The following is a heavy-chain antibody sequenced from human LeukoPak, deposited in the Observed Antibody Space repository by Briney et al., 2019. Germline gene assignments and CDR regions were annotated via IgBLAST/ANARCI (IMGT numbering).Heavy chain of an antibody. CDR3: ATGAHTYSSSWYFLSFWFDP. Sequence: ASVTVSCKVSGYTLTELSMHWVRQAPGKGLEWMGGFDPEDGETIYAQKFQGRVTMTEDTSTDTAYMELSSLRSEDTAVYYCATGAHTYSSSWYFLSFWFDPWGQGTLVTGSS. CDR2: FDPEDGET. J-gene: IGHJ5*02. D-gene: IGHD6-13*01. V-gene: IGHV1-24*01. CDR1: GYTLTELS.